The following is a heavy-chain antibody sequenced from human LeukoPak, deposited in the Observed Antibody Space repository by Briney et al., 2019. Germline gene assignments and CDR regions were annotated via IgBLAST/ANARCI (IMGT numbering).Heavy chain of an antibody. D-gene: IGHD5-18*01. CDR2: IYHSGST. Sequence: SGTLSLTCAVSGGSISSSNWWSWVRQPPGKGLEWIGEIYHSGSTNYNPSLKSRVTISVDTSKNQFSLKLSSVTAADTAVYYCARDHGYSYGFWNYYYYYMDVWGKGTTVTISS. CDR3: ARDHGYSYGFWNYYYYYMDV. V-gene: IGHV4-4*02. J-gene: IGHJ6*03. CDR1: GGSISSSNW.